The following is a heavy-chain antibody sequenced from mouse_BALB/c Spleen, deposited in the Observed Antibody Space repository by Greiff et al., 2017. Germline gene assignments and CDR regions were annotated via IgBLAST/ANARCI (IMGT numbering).Heavy chain of an antibody. Sequence: DVKLVESGGGLVQPGGSRKLSCAASGFTFSSFGMHWVRQAPEKGLEWVAYISSGSSTIYYADTVKGRFTISRDNPKNTLFLQMTSLRSEDTAMYYCARCGDAGYFDYWGQGTTLTVSS. CDR3: ARCGDAGYFDY. CDR2: ISSGSSTI. D-gene: IGHD3-3*01. V-gene: IGHV5-17*02. J-gene: IGHJ2*01. CDR1: GFTFSSFG.